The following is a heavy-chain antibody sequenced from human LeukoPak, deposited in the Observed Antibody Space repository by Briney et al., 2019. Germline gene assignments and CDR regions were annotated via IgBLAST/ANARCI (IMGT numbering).Heavy chain of an antibody. D-gene: IGHD1-26*01. Sequence: AGGSLRLSCAASGFTFSSYAMSWVRQAPGKGLEWVSAISGSGGSTYYADSVKGRFTISRDNAKNSLYLQMNSLRAEDTAVYYCARKGRELLLSYYYYYMDVWGKGTTVTVSS. CDR3: ARKGRELLLSYYYYYMDV. V-gene: IGHV3-23*01. CDR2: ISGSGGST. CDR1: GFTFSSYA. J-gene: IGHJ6*03.